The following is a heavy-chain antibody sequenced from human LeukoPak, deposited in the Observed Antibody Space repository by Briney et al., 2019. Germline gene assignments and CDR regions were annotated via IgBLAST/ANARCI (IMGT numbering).Heavy chain of an antibody. Sequence: ASVKVSCKASGYTFTGYYMHWVRQAPGQGLEWMGWINPNSGGTNYAQKFQGRVTMTRDTSISTAYMELNRLRSDDTAVYYCARALPSYRSDYYYMDVWGKGTTVTVSS. J-gene: IGHJ6*03. CDR3: ARALPSYRSDYYYMDV. CDR2: INPNSGGT. CDR1: GYTFTGYY. V-gene: IGHV1-2*02.